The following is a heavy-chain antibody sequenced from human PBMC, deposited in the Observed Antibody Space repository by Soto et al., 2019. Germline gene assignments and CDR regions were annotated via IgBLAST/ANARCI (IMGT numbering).Heavy chain of an antibody. V-gene: IGHV3-21*01. D-gene: IGHD4-4*01. CDR2: ISSSSSYI. Sequence: EVQLVESGGGLVKPGGSLRLSCAASGFTFSSYSMNWVRQAPGKGLEWVSSISSSSSYIYYADSVKGRFTISRDNAKNSLYLQMNSLRAEDTAVYYCAREGDYSPNWFDPWGQGTLVTVSS. J-gene: IGHJ5*02. CDR3: AREGDYSPNWFDP. CDR1: GFTFSSYS.